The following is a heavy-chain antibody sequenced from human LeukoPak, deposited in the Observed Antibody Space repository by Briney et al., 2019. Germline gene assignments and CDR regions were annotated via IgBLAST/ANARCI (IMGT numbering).Heavy chain of an antibody. CDR1: GFTFSSYA. CDR2: VSGSGGST. D-gene: IGHD5-12*01. CDR3: AKDLDIVATITGN. V-gene: IGHV3-23*01. Sequence: PGGSLRLSCAASGFTFSSYAMSWVRQAPGKGLEWVSGVSGSGGSTYYADSVKGRFTISRDNLKNTLYLQMNSLRAEDRAVYFCAKDLDIVATITGNWGQGTLVTVSS. J-gene: IGHJ4*02.